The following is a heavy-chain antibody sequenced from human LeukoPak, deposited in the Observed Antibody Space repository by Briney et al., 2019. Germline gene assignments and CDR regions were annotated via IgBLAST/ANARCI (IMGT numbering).Heavy chain of an antibody. J-gene: IGHJ4*02. D-gene: IGHD1-26*01. CDR2: INWNVGST. CDR3: ARGGYSGSYLLSQTAFDY. V-gene: IGHV3-20*04. CDR1: GFTFDDYA. Sequence: GGSLRLSCAASGFTFDDYAMSWVRQAPGKGLEWVSGINWNVGSTGYADSVKGRFTISRDNAKTCLYLQMNSVRAEDTALYYCARGGYSGSYLLSQTAFDYWGQGTLVTVSS.